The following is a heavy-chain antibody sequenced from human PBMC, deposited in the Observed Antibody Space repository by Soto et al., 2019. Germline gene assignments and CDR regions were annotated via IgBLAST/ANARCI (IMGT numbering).Heavy chain of an antibody. CDR1: GGSFSGHS. Sequence: QVQLQQWGANLLKPSETLSLTCAVYGGSFSGHSWTWIRQPPGKGLEWIGEITHSGSTTYIPSLWEVNQGGSTNYNPPRKSRVTIALDTSKNQVSLKSSSVTAADTAVYYCARGLRSGGTWALDYWGQGTLVTGSS. V-gene: IGHV4-34*01. J-gene: IGHJ4*02. CDR3: ARGLRSGGTWALDY. D-gene: IGHD2-15*01. CDR2: ITHSGSTTYIPSLWEVNQGGST.